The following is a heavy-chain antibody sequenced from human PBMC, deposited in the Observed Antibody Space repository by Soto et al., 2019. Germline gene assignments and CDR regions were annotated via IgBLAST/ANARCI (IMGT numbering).Heavy chain of an antibody. CDR3: AKDGGLGHSASSD. V-gene: IGHV3-21*01. D-gene: IGHD3-16*01. CDR2: IAPTSNYI. J-gene: IGHJ4*02. CDR1: GFTCNTYT. Sequence: EVQLVDSGGGLVKPGGSLRPSCAASGFTCNTYTMNWVRQAPGTGLEWVASIAPTSNYIHYADSVKGRFTSSRDNAQNSMYLQLNRMRAEDTAVYYCAKDGGLGHSASSDWGQGTLVTVSS.